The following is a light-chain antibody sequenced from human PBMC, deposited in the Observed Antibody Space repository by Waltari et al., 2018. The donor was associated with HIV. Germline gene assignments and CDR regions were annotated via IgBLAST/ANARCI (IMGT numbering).Light chain of an antibody. CDR3: QQYVGSLWT. Sequence: EIVLTQSPGTLSLPPGERATLSCRASQRISSSHLTWYQQKPGQAPRLLIYSTSNRATGVPDRFSGSGSGTDFTLTISRLEPEDFAVYYCQQYVGSLWTFGQGTKVEIK. CDR2: STS. J-gene: IGKJ1*01. CDR1: QRISSSH. V-gene: IGKV3-20*01.